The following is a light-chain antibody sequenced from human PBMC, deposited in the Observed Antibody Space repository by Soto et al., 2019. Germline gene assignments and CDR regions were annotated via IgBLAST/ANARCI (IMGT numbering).Light chain of an antibody. Sequence: DIQMTQSPSSVSASVGDRVTITCRASQGITRWLAWYQQKPGKAPKLLIYAASSLHSGGSSRFSGTGSGTDYTRTISRLQPEDFATYYCHQANSFPFTFGPGTKVDI. J-gene: IGKJ3*01. CDR1: QGITRW. V-gene: IGKV1D-12*01. CDR2: AAS. CDR3: HQANSFPFT.